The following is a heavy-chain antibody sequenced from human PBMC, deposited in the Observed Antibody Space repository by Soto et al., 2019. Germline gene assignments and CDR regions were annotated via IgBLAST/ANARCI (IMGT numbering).Heavy chain of an antibody. CDR2: IYNSGST. CDR3: ARHTPAISISNH. D-gene: IGHD2-15*01. V-gene: IGHV4-30-2*03. CDR1: GTSISRGEYF. J-gene: IGHJ4*02. Sequence: SETLSLTCAVSGTSISRGEYFWSWVRQPPGKGLERIGYIYNSGSTYYNPSLKSRVTISVYTSKNQFSLKLSSVTAAVTAVYYCARHTPAISISNHWCQGTLVTVSS.